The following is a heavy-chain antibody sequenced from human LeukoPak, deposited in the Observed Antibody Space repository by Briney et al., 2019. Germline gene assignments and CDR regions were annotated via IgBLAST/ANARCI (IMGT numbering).Heavy chain of an antibody. Sequence: GASVKVSCMASGYTFTSYDINWVRQATGQGLEWMGWMNPNSGNTGYAQKFQGRVTMTRNTSISTAYMELSSLRSEDTAVYYCARRMAGIYYYYYGMDVWGQGTTVTVSS. D-gene: IGHD1-14*01. CDR3: ARRMAGIYYYYYGMDV. J-gene: IGHJ6*02. CDR2: MNPNSGNT. CDR1: GYTFTSYD. V-gene: IGHV1-8*01.